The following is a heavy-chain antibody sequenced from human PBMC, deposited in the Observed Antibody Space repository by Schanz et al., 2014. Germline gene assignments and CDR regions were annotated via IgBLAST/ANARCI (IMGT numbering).Heavy chain of an antibody. D-gene: IGHD5-18*01. V-gene: IGHV1-18*01. J-gene: IGHJ3*02. CDR1: GYTFTSHG. CDR3: TRGGYSYALSAFDI. Sequence: VQLVQSGAEVKKPGASVKVSCKASGYTFTSHGISWVRQAPGQGLEWMGWITAYNGDTNYALKLQGRVTMTTDTSTGTAYMELRSLRSDDTALYYCTRGGYSYALSAFDIWGEGTIVTVSS. CDR2: ITAYNGDT.